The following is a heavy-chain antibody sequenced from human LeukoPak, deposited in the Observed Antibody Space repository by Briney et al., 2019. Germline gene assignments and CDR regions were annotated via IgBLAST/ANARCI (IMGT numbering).Heavy chain of an antibody. CDR1: GFTFSSYR. D-gene: IGHD5-24*01. Sequence: GGSLRLSCAASGFTFSSYRRHWGRHAGGKGVVWVSCISSDGGRTNYADSGKGRFTIYRDNDKNTLYLKMNRQRDEDTAVFYCVRDAWMASTPLDYWGQGTLVTVSS. J-gene: IGHJ4*02. V-gene: IGHV3-74*01. CDR2: ISSDGGRT. CDR3: VRDAWMASTPLDY.